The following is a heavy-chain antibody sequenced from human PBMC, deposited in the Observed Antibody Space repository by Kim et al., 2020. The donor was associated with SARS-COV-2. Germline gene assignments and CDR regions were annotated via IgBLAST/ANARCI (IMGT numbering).Heavy chain of an antibody. J-gene: IGHJ5*02. Sequence: LKRRVTISVDTSKNPFALKLSSVTAADTAVYYCARGRGSSWYKYNWFDPWGQGTLVTVSS. V-gene: IGHV4-34*01. D-gene: IGHD6-13*01. CDR3: ARGRGSSWYKYNWFDP.